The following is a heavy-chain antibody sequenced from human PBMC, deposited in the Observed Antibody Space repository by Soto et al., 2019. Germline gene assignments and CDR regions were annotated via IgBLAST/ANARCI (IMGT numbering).Heavy chain of an antibody. CDR3: ARDQGAAAGIQGYNWFDP. CDR1: GGSISSYY. J-gene: IGHJ5*02. CDR2: IYYSGST. Sequence: LETLSLTCTVSGGSISSYYWSWIRQPPGKGLEWIGYIYYSGSTNYNPSLKSRVTISVDTSKNQFSLKLSSVTAADTAVYYCARDQGAAAGIQGYNWFDPWGQGTLVTVSS. V-gene: IGHV4-59*01. D-gene: IGHD6-13*01.